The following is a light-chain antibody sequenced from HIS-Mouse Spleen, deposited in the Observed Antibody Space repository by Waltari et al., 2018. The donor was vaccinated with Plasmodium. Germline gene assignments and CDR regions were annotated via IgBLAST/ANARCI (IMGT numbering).Light chain of an antibody. Sequence: SYELTQPPSVSVSPGQTASITCSGDKLGDKYACWYQQKPGQSPVLVIYQDSKRPSGMPERFSGSNSGNTATLTISGTQAMDEADYYGQAWDSSTVVFGGGTKLTVL. CDR2: QDS. V-gene: IGLV3-1*01. CDR3: QAWDSSTVV. J-gene: IGLJ2*01. CDR1: KLGDKY.